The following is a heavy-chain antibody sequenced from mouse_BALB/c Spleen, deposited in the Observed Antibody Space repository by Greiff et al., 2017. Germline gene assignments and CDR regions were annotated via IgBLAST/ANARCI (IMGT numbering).Heavy chain of an antibody. Sequence: EVKLMESGGGLVKPGGSLKLSCAASGFTFSSYAMSWVRQSPEKRLEWVAEISSGGSYTYYPDTVTGRFTISRDNAKNTLYLEMSSLRSEDTAMYYCAMSDYDDYYAKDYGGQGTSVAVSS. CDR2: ISSGGSYT. J-gene: IGHJ4*01. CDR3: AMSDYDDYYAKDY. CDR1: GFTFSSYA. D-gene: IGHD2-4*01. V-gene: IGHV5-9-4*01.